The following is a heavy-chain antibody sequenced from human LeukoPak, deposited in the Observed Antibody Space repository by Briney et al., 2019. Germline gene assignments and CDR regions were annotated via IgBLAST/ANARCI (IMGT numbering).Heavy chain of an antibody. Sequence: PSETLSLTCTVSGGFINSYYWSWIRQPAGKGLEWVGRVYTSGITNYNPSLKSRITMSVDTSKNQFSLKLTSVTAADTAVYYCARHNGFDRGYYYYMDVWGKGTTVTVSS. D-gene: IGHD3-9*01. V-gene: IGHV4-4*07. J-gene: IGHJ6*03. CDR3: ARHNGFDRGYYYYMDV. CDR1: GGFINSYY. CDR2: VYTSGIT.